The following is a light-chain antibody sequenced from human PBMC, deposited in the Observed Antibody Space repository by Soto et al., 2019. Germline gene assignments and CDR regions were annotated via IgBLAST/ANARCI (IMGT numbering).Light chain of an antibody. J-gene: IGKJ1*01. CDR3: QKYNSAPWT. CDR1: QGMSNY. V-gene: IGKV1-27*01. Sequence: DIQMTQSPSSLSASVGDRVTITCRASQGMSNYLAWYQQKPGKVPKLLIYAASTLLSGVPSRFSGSESGTDFTLTISSLQPEDVATYYCQKYNSAPWTFGQGTKVEIK. CDR2: AAS.